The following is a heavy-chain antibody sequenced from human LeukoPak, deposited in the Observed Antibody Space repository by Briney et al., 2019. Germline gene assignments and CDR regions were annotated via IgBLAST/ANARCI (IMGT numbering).Heavy chain of an antibody. V-gene: IGHV3-30*18. CDR2: ISYDGSNK. CDR1: GFTFSSYS. D-gene: IGHD6-19*01. J-gene: IGHJ6*02. CDR3: AKDAQITGYSSGWYAYYYGMDV. Sequence: GGSLRLSCAASGFTFSSYSMNWVRQAPGKGLEWVAVISYDGSNKYYADSVKGRFTISRDNSKNTLYLQMNSLRAEDTAVYYCAKDAQITGYSSGWYAYYYGMDVWGQGTTVTVSS.